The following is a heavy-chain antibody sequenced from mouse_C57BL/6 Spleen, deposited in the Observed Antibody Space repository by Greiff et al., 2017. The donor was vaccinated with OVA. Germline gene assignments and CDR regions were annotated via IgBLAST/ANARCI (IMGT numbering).Heavy chain of an antibody. V-gene: IGHV5-17*01. Sequence: VQLKESGGGLVKPGGSLKLSCAAPGFTFSDYGMHWVRQAPEKGLEWVAYISSGSSTIYYADTVKGRFTISRDNAKNTLFLQMTSLRSEDTAMYYCARGVFAYWGQGTLVTVSA. CDR1: GFTFSDYG. CDR3: ARGVFAY. J-gene: IGHJ3*01. CDR2: ISSGSSTI.